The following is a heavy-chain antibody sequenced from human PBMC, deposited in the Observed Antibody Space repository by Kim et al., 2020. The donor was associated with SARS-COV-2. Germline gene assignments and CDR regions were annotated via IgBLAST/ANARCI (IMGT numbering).Heavy chain of an antibody. CDR1: GYTFTSYA. Sequence: ASVKVSCKASGYTFTSYAMHWVRQAPGQRLEWMGWVNAGNGNTKYSQKFQGRVTITRDTSASTAYMELSSLRSEDTAVYYCARVSSSSWYNYWGQGTLVTVSS. J-gene: IGHJ4*02. CDR3: ARVSSSSWYNY. D-gene: IGHD6-13*01. V-gene: IGHV1-3*01. CDR2: VNAGNGNT.